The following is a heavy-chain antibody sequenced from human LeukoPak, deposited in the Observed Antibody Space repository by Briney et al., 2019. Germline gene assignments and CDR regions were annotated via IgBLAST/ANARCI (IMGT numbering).Heavy chain of an antibody. CDR2: IYYSGST. CDR3: ARLNVLTERNVLRYFDWLPYYYYYMDV. J-gene: IGHJ6*03. V-gene: IGHV4-39*01. Sequence: SETLSLSCTVSGGSISSSSYYWGWIRQPPGKGLEWIGSIYYSGSTYYNPSLKSRVTISVDTSKNQFSLKLSSVTAADTAVYYCARLNVLTERNVLRYFDWLPYYYYYMDVWGKGTTVTISS. CDR1: GGSISSSSYY. D-gene: IGHD3-9*01.